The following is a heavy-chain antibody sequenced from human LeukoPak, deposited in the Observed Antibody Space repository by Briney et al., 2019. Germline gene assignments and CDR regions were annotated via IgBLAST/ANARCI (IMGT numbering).Heavy chain of an antibody. CDR1: GFTFNSYA. Sequence: GGSLRLSSAASGFTFNSYAMYWVRQAPGKGLEWISGIFGSGGSPHYADSVKGRFTISRDNFQNTVYLQLGSLRVEDTAVYYCGKTTVGYSSGRYPGWPVDYWGQGALVTVSS. D-gene: IGHD2-15*01. CDR2: IFGSGGSP. CDR3: GKTTVGYSSGRYPGWPVDY. V-gene: IGHV3-23*01. J-gene: IGHJ4*02.